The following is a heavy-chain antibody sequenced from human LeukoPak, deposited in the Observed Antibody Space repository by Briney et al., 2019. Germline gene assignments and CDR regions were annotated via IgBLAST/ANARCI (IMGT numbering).Heavy chain of an antibody. D-gene: IGHD3-10*01. CDR1: GFTFSGSA. CDR3: SRPGSGDPDY. Sequence: GGSLRLSCAASGFTFSGSAMHWVRQASGKGLEWVGRIRSKANSYATAYAASVKGRFTISRDDSKNTAFLQMNSLKTEDTAVYYCSRPGSGDPDYWGQGTLVTVSS. V-gene: IGHV3-73*01. J-gene: IGHJ4*02. CDR2: IRSKANSYAT.